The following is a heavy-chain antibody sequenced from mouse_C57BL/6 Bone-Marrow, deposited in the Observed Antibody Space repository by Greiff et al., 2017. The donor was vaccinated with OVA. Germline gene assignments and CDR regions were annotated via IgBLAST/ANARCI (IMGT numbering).Heavy chain of an antibody. Sequence: VMLVESGPGLVAPSQCLSITCTVSGFSFTSYAISWVRQPPGQGLEWLGVIWPGGGTNYNSTLKCRLSISKDNSKSQVFLKMKSLRTEDTARYDGAREGTTVVANRYFDVWGTGTTVTVSS. CDR2: IWPGGGT. V-gene: IGHV2-9-1*01. CDR1: GFSFTSYA. CDR3: AREGTTVVANRYFDV. J-gene: IGHJ1*03. D-gene: IGHD1-1*01.